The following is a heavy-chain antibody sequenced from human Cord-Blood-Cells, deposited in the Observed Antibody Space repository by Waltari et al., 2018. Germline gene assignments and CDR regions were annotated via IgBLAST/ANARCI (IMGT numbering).Heavy chain of an antibody. CDR2: IYYSGST. CDR1: GGSISSSSYY. Sequence: QLQLQESGPGLVKPSETLSLTCTVSGGSISSSSYYWGWLRQPPGKGLEWIGSIYYSGSTYYNPSLKSRVTISVDTSKNQFSLKLNSVTPEDTAVYYCARDGDRTDWYFDLWGRGTLVTVSS. J-gene: IGHJ2*01. V-gene: IGHV4-39*02. D-gene: IGHD7-27*01. CDR3: ARDGDRTDWYFDL.